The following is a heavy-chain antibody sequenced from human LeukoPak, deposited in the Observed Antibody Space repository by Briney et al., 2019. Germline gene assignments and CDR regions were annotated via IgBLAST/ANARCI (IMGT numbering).Heavy chain of an antibody. D-gene: IGHD6-19*01. V-gene: IGHV3-23*01. CDR1: GFTFSSYA. Sequence: GGSLRLSCAASGFTFSSYAMSWVRQAPGKGLEWVSDISSSGDSTDYADSVKGRFTISRDSAKHSLYLQTNSLRAEDTAVYYCARPTSSGSINSWGQGTLVTVSS. CDR2: ISSSGDST. CDR3: ARPTSSGSINS. J-gene: IGHJ4*02.